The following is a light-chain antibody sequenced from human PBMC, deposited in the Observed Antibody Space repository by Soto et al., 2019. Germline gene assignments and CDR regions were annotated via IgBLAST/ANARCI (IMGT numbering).Light chain of an antibody. Sequence: TQAPSVSAAPGQKVTISCSGSASNIEKNSVSWYQQFPGTAPKLLIYDRQKRPSGIPDRFSGSKSGTSATLDITGLQTGDEADYYCATWDDRLNAGVFGGGTQLTVL. J-gene: IGLJ3*02. CDR2: DRQ. V-gene: IGLV1-51*01. CDR1: ASNIEKNS. CDR3: ATWDDRLNAGV.